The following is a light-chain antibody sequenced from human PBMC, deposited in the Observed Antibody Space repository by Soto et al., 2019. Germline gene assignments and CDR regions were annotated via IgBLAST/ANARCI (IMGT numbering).Light chain of an antibody. J-gene: IGKJ1*01. CDR3: QQYNNWPPRT. CDR2: GAS. Sequence: EIAMPQSPATLSVSPGERATLSCRASQSVSSNLAWYQQKPGQAPRLLIYGASTRATGIPARFSGSGSGTEFTLTISSLQSEDFAVYYCQQYNNWPPRTFGQGTKVDIK. V-gene: IGKV3-15*01. CDR1: QSVSSN.